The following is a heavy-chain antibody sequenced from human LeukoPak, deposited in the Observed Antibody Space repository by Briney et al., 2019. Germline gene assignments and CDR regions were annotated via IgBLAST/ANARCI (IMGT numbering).Heavy chain of an antibody. CDR1: GYTFTGYY. D-gene: IGHD3-10*01. Sequence: SVKGSCKASGYTFTGYYMHWVRQAPGQGLEWMGWINPNSGGTNYAQKFQGRVTMTRDTSISTAYMELNRLRSDDTAVYYCAPGDMVRGVVDAFDIWGQGTMVTVSS. J-gene: IGHJ3*02. CDR3: APGDMVRGVVDAFDI. V-gene: IGHV1-2*02. CDR2: INPNSGGT.